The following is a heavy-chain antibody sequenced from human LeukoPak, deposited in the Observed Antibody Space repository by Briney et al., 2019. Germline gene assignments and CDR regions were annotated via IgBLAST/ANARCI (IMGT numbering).Heavy chain of an antibody. CDR2: IYTSGST. V-gene: IGHV4-61*02. J-gene: IGHJ4*02. D-gene: IGHD1-14*01. CDR1: GGSISSGGYY. CDR3: AREDYYGTPFDY. Sequence: PSETLSLACTVSGGSISSGGYYWSWIRQPAGKGLEWIGRIYTSGSTNYNPSLKSRVTMSVDTSKNQFSLKLSSVTAADTAVYYCAREDYYGTPFDYWGQGTLVTVSS.